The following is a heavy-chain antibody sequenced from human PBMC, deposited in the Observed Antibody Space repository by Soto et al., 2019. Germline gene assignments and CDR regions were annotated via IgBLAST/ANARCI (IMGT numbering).Heavy chain of an antibody. CDR2: ISFSSGSYT. V-gene: IGHV3-21*01. Sequence: GGSLRLSCAASGFSFGDYTMNWVRQAPGKGLEWVSSISFSSGSYTYYADSGKGRFTISRDNAKKSLYLQISSLRADDTAVYFCTRGDSSGHFSWGQGTKVTVSS. D-gene: IGHD3-22*01. CDR3: TRGDSSGHFS. CDR1: GFSFGDYT. J-gene: IGHJ4*02.